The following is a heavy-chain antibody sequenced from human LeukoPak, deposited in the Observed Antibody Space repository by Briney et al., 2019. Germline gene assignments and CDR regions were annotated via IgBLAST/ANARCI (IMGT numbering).Heavy chain of an antibody. CDR2: ISYSGST. J-gene: IGHJ4*02. D-gene: IGHD3-16*01. CDR3: ARVGRGDHTWGSYYFDH. V-gene: IGHV4-59*01. Sequence: PSETLSLTCTVSGDSISSYHWSWIRQPPGKGLEWIGYISYSGSTNYNPSLKSRVTISVDTSKNQFSLNLSSVTAAATAVYYCARVGRGDHTWGSYYFDHWGQGTLVTVSS. CDR1: GDSISSYH.